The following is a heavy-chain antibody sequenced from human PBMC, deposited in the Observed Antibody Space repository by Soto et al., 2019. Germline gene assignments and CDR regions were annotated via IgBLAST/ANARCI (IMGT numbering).Heavy chain of an antibody. D-gene: IGHD6-13*01. CDR2: ISSSSSYI. V-gene: IGHV3-21*01. CDR1: GFTFSSYS. Sequence: GGSLRLSCAASGFTFSSYSMNWVRQAPGKGLEWVSSISSSSSYIYYADSVKGRFTISRDNAKNSLYLQMNSLRAEDTAVYYCARGRGAAAGITDFDLWGRGTLVTVSS. J-gene: IGHJ2*01. CDR3: ARGRGAAAGITDFDL.